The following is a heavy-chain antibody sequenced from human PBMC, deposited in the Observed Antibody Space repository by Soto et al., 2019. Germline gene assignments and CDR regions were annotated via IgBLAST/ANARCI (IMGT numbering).Heavy chain of an antibody. D-gene: IGHD4-4*01. CDR3: ARDNDDYSNYAEYYFDY. Sequence: PGGSLRLSCAASGFPFISYSMNWVRQAPGKGLEWVSSISSSSSYIYYADSVKGRFTISRDNAKNSLYLQMNSLRAEDTAVYYYARDNDDYSNYAEYYFDYWGQGTLVTVSS. CDR1: GFPFISYS. J-gene: IGHJ4*02. V-gene: IGHV3-21*01. CDR2: ISSSSSYI.